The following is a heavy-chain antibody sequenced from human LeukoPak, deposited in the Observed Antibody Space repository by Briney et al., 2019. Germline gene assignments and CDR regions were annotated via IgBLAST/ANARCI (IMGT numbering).Heavy chain of an antibody. CDR2: ISAYNGNT. CDR3: ARGRGGFYYYGSGSYRPIDY. V-gene: IGHV1-18*01. D-gene: IGHD3-10*01. J-gene: IGHJ4*02. CDR1: GYTFTSYG. Sequence: ASVKVSCKASGYTFTSYGISWARQAPGQGLEWMGWISAYNGNTNYAQKLQGRVTMTTDTSTSTAYMELRSLRSDDTAVYYCARGRGGFYYYGSGSYRPIDYWGQGTLVTVSS.